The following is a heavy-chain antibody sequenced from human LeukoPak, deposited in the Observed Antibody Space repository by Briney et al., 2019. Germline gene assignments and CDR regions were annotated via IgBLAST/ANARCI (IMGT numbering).Heavy chain of an antibody. V-gene: IGHV3-7*01. CDR3: ARGGQAGTGDL. J-gene: IGHJ5*02. CDR1: GFTFRSYW. D-gene: IGHD3-10*01. CDR2: IKQDGSEA. Sequence: GGSLRLSCAASGFTFRSYWMTWVRQSPGKGLEWVANIKQDGSEAYHVDSVKGRFTISRDNAKDSLYLEMNSLRAEDTAVYYCARGGQAGTGDLWGQGTLVTVSS.